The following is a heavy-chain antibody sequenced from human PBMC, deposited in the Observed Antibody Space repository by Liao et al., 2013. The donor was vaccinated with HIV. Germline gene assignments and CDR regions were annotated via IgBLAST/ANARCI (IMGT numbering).Heavy chain of an antibody. Sequence: QVQLQQWGAGLLKPSETLSLTCAVYGGSFSGYYWSWIRQPPGKGLEWIGEISQTGGAIYHPSLKSRITISMDTSTNQFSLKLSSVTAADTAVYYCAREAIHYYDSIGPIYYFDYWGQGTLVTVSS. D-gene: IGHD3-22*01. CDR1: GGSFSGYY. CDR3: AREAIHYYDSIGPIYYFDY. V-gene: IGHV4-34*01. J-gene: IGHJ4*02. CDR2: ISQTGGA.